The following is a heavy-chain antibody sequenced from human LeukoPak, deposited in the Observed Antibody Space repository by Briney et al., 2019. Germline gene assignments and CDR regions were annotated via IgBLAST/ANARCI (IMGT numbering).Heavy chain of an antibody. CDR1: GFTFSSYG. CDR3: ARDNDYSSSWTDY. Sequence: GGSLRLSCAASGFTFSSYGMHWVRQAPGKGLEWVAVIWYDGSNKYYADSVKGRFTISRDNSKNTLYLQMNSLRAEDTAVYYCARDNDYSSSWTDYWGQGTLVTVSS. CDR2: IWYDGSNK. J-gene: IGHJ4*02. V-gene: IGHV3-33*01. D-gene: IGHD6-13*01.